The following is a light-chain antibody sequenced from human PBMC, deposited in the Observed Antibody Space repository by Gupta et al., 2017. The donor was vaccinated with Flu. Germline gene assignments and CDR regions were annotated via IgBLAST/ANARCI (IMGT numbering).Light chain of an antibody. CDR2: WAS. CDR3: QQYYSAPYT. J-gene: IGKJ4*01. V-gene: IGKV4-1*01. Sequence: DIVMTQSPDSLAVSLGERATINCKSGQSVLYTSNNKNYLAWYQHKPGQPPKLLIYWASTRESGVPDRFSGSGSGTDFTLTISSRQAEDVAVYYCQQYYSAPYTFGGGTKVEIK. CDR1: QSVLYTSNNKNY.